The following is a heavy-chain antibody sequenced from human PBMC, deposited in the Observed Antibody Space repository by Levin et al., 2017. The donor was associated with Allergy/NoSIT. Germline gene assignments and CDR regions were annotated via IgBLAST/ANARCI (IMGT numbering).Heavy chain of an antibody. D-gene: IGHD3-22*01. V-gene: IGHV1-18*01. CDR1: GYTFTSYG. CDR2: ISAYNGNT. J-gene: IGHJ4*02. Sequence: GGSLRLSCKASGYTFTSYGISWVRQAPGQGLEWMGWISAYNGNTNYAQKLQGRVTMTTDTSTSTAYMELRSLRSDDTAVYYCARDDYYDSSGYRNWGQGTLVTVSS. CDR3: ARDDYYDSSGYRN.